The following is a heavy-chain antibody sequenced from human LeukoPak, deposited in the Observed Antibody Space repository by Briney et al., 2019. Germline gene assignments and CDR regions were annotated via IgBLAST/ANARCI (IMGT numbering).Heavy chain of an antibody. J-gene: IGHJ5*02. CDR2: ISAYNGNT. V-gene: IGHV1-18*01. Sequence: GASVKVFCKASGYTFTSYGISWVRQAPGQGLEWMGWISAYNGNTNYAQKLQGRVTMTTDTSTSTAYMELRSLRSDDTAVYYCARNVPPGSYDENWFDPWGQGTLVTVSS. CDR3: ARNVPPGSYDENWFDP. CDR1: GYTFTSYG. D-gene: IGHD1-26*01.